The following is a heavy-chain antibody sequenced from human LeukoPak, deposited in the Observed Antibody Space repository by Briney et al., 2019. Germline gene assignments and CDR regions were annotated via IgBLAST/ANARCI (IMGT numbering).Heavy chain of an antibody. CDR1: GGSFSGYY. CDR3: GRGRYGNYYYYYMDV. Sequence: ASETLSLTCAVYGGSFSGYYWSWIRQPPGKGLEWIGEINHSGSTNYNPSLKSRVTISVDTSKNQFSLKLSSVTAADTAVYYCGRGRYGNYYYYYMDVWGKGTTVTVSS. CDR2: INHSGST. D-gene: IGHD1-1*01. V-gene: IGHV4-34*01. J-gene: IGHJ6*03.